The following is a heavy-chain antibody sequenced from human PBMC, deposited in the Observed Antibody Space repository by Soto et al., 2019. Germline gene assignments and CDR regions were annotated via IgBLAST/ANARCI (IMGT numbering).Heavy chain of an antibody. J-gene: IGHJ5*02. Sequence: SVKVSCKASGGTFSSYAISWVRQAPGQGLEWMGGIIPIFGTANYAQKFQGRVTITADESTSTAYMELSSLRSEDTAVYYCARGYYDSSGYPRWFDPWGQGTLVTVSS. V-gene: IGHV1-69*13. CDR1: GGTFSSYA. CDR2: IIPIFGTA. CDR3: ARGYYDSSGYPRWFDP. D-gene: IGHD3-22*01.